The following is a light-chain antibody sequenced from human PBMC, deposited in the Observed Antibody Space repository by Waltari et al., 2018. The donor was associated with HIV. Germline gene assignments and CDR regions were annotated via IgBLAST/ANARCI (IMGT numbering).Light chain of an antibody. V-gene: IGLV1-47*01. CDR3: VGWDSRLRGYV. J-gene: IGLJ1*01. CDR2: KDT. Sequence: QSVLTQPPSASGAPGQRVTIPCSGSSSTIDNDTVYWYQQFPGAAPKLLIYKDTQRPSGVPDRFTGSKSGTAASLAIGGLRSDDEADYYCVGWDSRLRGYVFGAGTKVTVL. CDR1: SSTIDNDT.